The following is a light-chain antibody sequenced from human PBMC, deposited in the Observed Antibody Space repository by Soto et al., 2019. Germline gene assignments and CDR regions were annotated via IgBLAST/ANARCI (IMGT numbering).Light chain of an antibody. J-gene: IGLJ1*01. CDR1: SSNIGAGYD. CDR2: GNS. V-gene: IGLV1-40*01. CDR3: QSYDSSLSV. Sequence: QSVLTQPPSVSGAPGQRVTISCTGSSSNIGAGYDVHWYQQLPGTAPKLLIYGNSNRPSGVPDRFSGSKSGTSASLAITGLQAEDEADSYCQSYDSSLSVFRTGTKVTVL.